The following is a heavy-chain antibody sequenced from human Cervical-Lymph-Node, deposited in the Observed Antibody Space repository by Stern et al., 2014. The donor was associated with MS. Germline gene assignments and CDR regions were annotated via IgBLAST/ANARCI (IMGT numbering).Heavy chain of an antibody. CDR3: ARGNWSYEGMGY. CDR2: IWDDGNKK. Sequence: VQLVQSGGGVVQPGRSLRLSCAASGFTFSNYGMHWVRQAPGKGLEWLAVIWDDGNKKYYADSVKGRFTISRDNSKNTLFLQMSSLTAEDTALYYCARGNWSYEGMGYWGQGTLVTVSS. D-gene: IGHD1-7*01. V-gene: IGHV3-33*01. J-gene: IGHJ4*02. CDR1: GFTFSNYG.